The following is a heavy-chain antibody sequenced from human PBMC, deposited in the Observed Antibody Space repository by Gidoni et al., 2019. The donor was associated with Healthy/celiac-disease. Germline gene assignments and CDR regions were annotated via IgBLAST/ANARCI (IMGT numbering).Heavy chain of an antibody. CDR2: ISSSSSYI. CDR3: ARVIGYRVTGAFDI. J-gene: IGHJ3*02. CDR1: GFTFSSYS. V-gene: IGHV3-21*01. Sequence: EVQLVESGGGLVKPGGSLRLSCAASGFTFSSYSMNWVRQAPGKGLEWVSSISSSSSYIYYADSVKGRFTISRDNAKNSLYLQMNSLRAEDTAVYYCARVIGYRVTGAFDIWGQGTMVTVSS. D-gene: IGHD3-16*02.